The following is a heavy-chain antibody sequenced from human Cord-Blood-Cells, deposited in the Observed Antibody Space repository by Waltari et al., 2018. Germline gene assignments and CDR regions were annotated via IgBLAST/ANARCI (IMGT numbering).Heavy chain of an antibody. J-gene: IGHJ4*02. CDR1: GGSFSGYY. V-gene: IGHV4-34*01. Sequence: QVQLQQWGAGLLKPSETLSLTGAVYGGSFSGYYWSWIRQPPGKGLEWIGEINHSGSTNYNPSRKSRVTISVDTSKNQFSLKLSSVTAADTAVYYCARGLIDFWSGYYDYWGQGTLVTVSS. CDR2: INHSGST. CDR3: ARGLIDFWSGYYDY. D-gene: IGHD3-3*01.